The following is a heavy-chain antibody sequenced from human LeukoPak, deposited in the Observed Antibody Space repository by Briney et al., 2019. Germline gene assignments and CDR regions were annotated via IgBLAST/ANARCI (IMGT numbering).Heavy chain of an antibody. CDR1: GFTFRTYW. CDR3: ARVGGLDRWKWSFDL. CDR2: IKQDGREK. J-gene: IGHJ2*01. Sequence: GGSLRLSCAISGFTFRTYWMSWVRQAPGKGLEWVATIKQDGREKYYVESVKGRFTISRDNDNNLLYVQLNSLRAEDTAVYYCARVGGLDRWKWSFDLWGRGTLVTVSS. D-gene: IGHD3/OR15-3a*01. V-gene: IGHV3-7*01.